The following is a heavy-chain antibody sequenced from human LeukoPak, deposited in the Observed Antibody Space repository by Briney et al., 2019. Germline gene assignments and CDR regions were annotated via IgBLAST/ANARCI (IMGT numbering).Heavy chain of an antibody. D-gene: IGHD3-22*01. Sequence: SETLSLTCTVSGGSISSYYWSWIRQPPGKGLEWIGYIYYSGSTNYNPSLKSRVTISVDTSKNQFSLKLSSVTAADPAVYYCARGTTMIVAGYWGQGTLVTVPS. CDR2: IYYSGST. CDR1: GGSISSYY. V-gene: IGHV4-59*01. CDR3: ARGTTMIVAGY. J-gene: IGHJ4*02.